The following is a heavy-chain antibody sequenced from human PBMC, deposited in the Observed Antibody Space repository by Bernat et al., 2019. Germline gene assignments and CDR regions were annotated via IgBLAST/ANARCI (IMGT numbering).Heavy chain of an antibody. CDR2: ISGYNGNT. J-gene: IGHJ3*02. Sequence: QVQLVQSGAEVKKPGASVKVSCKTSGYTFTSYAISWMRQAPGQGLEWMGWISGYNGNTNYTQKFQGRVTMTTDTSTSTAYMELRSLRSDDTAVYFCARDLMRPPPNDAFDIRGQGTMVTVS. CDR1: GYTFTSYA. CDR3: ARDLMRPPPNDAFDI. D-gene: IGHD2-8*01. V-gene: IGHV1-18*01.